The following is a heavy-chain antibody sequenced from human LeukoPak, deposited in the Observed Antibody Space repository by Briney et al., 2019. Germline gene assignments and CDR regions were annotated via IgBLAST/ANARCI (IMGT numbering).Heavy chain of an antibody. CDR2: INPSGGST. CDR3: ASSGVPGAPYCGGDCGDY. V-gene: IGHV1-46*01. CDR1: GYTFTGYY. Sequence: ASVKVSCKASGYTFTGYYMHWVRQAPGQGLEWMGIINPSGGSTSYAQKFQGRVTMTRDTSTSTVYMELSSLRSEDTAVYYCASSGVPGAPYCGGDCGDYWGQGTLVTVSS. D-gene: IGHD2-21*02. J-gene: IGHJ4*02.